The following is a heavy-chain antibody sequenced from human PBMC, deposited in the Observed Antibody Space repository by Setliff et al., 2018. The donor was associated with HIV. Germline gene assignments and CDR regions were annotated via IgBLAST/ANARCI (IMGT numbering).Heavy chain of an antibody. Sequence: ASVKVSCKASGYTFTEYYIHWVRQAPGQGLEWMGWIYPNTGGTNYAQKFQGRVTMTRDTSISTAYMELSRLRSDDTAVYYCARRIDDSGSFPDKNWFDTWGQGSLVTVSS. J-gene: IGHJ5*02. D-gene: IGHD3-10*01. V-gene: IGHV1-2*02. CDR3: ARRIDDSGSFPDKNWFDT. CDR2: IYPNTGGT. CDR1: GYTFTEYY.